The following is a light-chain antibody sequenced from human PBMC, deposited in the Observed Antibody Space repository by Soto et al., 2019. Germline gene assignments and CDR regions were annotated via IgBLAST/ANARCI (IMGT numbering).Light chain of an antibody. J-gene: IGKJ4*01. CDR1: HSISTN. Sequence: IIMTQSPAPLSVSPGEGATLSCRTSHSISTNVAWYPHKRCQSPRLLVYGASTRATGVPARFSGSGSGAEFTLSISSLQSEDFAVYDCQQYNSWPTVGGGTKVEIK. CDR2: GAS. CDR3: QQYNSWPT. V-gene: IGKV3-15*01.